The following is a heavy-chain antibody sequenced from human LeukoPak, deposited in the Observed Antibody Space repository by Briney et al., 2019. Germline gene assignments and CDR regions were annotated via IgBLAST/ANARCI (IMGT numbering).Heavy chain of an antibody. V-gene: IGHV3-73*01. Sequence: PGGSLRLSCAASGFTFSGSAMHWVRQASGKGLEWVGRLRSKTNNYATAYAASVKGRFTISRDNAKNSLYLQMNSLRAEDTAVYYCAELGITMLGGVWGKGTTVTISS. CDR3: AELGITMLGGV. J-gene: IGHJ6*04. D-gene: IGHD3-10*02. CDR1: GFTFSGSA. CDR2: LRSKTNNYAT.